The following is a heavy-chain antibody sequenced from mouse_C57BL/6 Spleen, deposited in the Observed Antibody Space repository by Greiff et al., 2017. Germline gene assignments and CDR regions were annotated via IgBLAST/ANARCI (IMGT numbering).Heavy chain of an antibody. V-gene: IGHV1-82*01. D-gene: IGHD2-9*01. J-gene: IGHJ3*01. CDR1: GYAFSSSW. CDR3: ARPYYGYDPSFAY. Sequence: QVQLQQSGPELVKPGASVKISCKASGYAFSSSWMNWVKQRPGKGLEWIGRIYPGDGDTNYNGKFKGKATLTADKSSSTAYMQLRSLTSEDSAVYFCARPYYGYDPSFAYWGQGTLVTVSA. CDR2: IYPGDGDT.